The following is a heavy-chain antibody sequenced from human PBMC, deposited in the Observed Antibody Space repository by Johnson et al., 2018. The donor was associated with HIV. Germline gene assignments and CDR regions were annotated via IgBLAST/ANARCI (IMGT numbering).Heavy chain of an antibody. D-gene: IGHD1-26*01. CDR3: GKDDLGWELSHDDAFDI. Sequence: VQLVESWGGVVQPGRSLRLSCAASGFTFSSYGMHWVRQAPGKGLAWVAVIWYDGSNKYYADSVKGRFTISRDNYKNTLYLQMNSLRAEDTAVYYCGKDDLGWELSHDDAFDIWGQGTMVIVSS. J-gene: IGHJ3*02. V-gene: IGHV3-33*06. CDR1: GFTFSSYG. CDR2: IWYDGSNK.